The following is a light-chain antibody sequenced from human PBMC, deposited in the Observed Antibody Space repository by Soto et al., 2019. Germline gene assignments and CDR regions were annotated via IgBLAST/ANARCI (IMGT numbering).Light chain of an antibody. V-gene: IGKV2-30*01. CDR2: TVS. J-gene: IGKJ1*01. Sequence: DVVMTQSPLSLPVTLGQPASISCSSSQSLLYSDGNAYLNWFHQRPGQSPRRLIYTVSKRDSGVPDRFSGSGSATDFTLRISRVEAEDVGVYYCMQGTHWPPTFVQGTKVEIK. CDR1: QSLLYSDGNAY. CDR3: MQGTHWPPT.